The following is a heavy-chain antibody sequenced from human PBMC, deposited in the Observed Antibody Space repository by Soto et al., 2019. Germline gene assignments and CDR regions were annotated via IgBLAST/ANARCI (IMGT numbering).Heavy chain of an antibody. J-gene: IGHJ6*02. CDR2: IYYSGST. CDR3: ARQGGYCSSTSCYNYYYYGMDV. CDR1: GGSISSYY. D-gene: IGHD2-2*02. V-gene: IGHV4-59*08. Sequence: SETLSLTCTVSGGSISSYYWSWIRQPPGKGLEWIGYIYYSGSTNYNPSLKSRVTISADKSISTAYLQWSSLKASDTAMYYCARQGGYCSSTSCYNYYYYGMDVWGQGTTVTVSS.